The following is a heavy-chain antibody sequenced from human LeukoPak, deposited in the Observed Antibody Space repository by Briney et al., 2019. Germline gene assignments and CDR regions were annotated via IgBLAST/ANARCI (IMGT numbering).Heavy chain of an antibody. D-gene: IGHD3-10*01. CDR1: GFTFTSSA. V-gene: IGHV1-58*01. CDR3: ATDSTPLVRGLIIAFAY. CDR2: IVVGSGNT. J-gene: IGHJ4*02. Sequence: GASVKVSCKASGFTFTSSAVQWVRQARGQRLEWIGWIVVGSGNTNYAQKFQERVTITRDMSTNTAYMELSGLTPEDTAVYYCATDSTPLVRGLIIAFAYWGQGTQVTVSS.